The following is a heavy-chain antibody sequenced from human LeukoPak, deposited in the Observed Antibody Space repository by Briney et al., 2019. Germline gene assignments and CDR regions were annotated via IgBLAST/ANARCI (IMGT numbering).Heavy chain of an antibody. Sequence: SQTLSLTCAISGDSVSGNSAAWNWIRQSPSRGLEWLGRTYYRSKWFNDYAVSVESRITINTDTSKNHFSLQLNSVTPEDTAVYYCARRLSTNGLDAFDVWGQGTMVTVSS. D-gene: IGHD2-8*01. CDR1: GDSVSGNSAA. CDR2: TYYRSKWFN. J-gene: IGHJ3*01. CDR3: ARRLSTNGLDAFDV. V-gene: IGHV6-1*01.